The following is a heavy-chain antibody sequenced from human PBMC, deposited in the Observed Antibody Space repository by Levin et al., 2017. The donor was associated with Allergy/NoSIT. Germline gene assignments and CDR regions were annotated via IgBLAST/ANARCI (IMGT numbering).Heavy chain of an antibody. CDR3: VVGGTTFSY. J-gene: IGHJ4*02. Sequence: GGSLRLSCVTSGFTFSNNWMSWVRQPPGKGLEWLASIKQDGSENYYVDSVKGRFTISRENAKNSLYLQMNSLRAEDTAVYYCVVGGTTFSYWGQGTLATVSS. CDR2: IKQDGSEN. V-gene: IGHV3-7*01. D-gene: IGHD1-26*01. CDR1: GFTFSNNW.